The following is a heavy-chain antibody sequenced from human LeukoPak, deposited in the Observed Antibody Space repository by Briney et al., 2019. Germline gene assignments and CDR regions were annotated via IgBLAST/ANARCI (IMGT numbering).Heavy chain of an antibody. CDR1: GYTFTSYV. J-gene: IGHJ4*02. V-gene: IGHV7-4-1*02. CDR2: INTNTGNP. D-gene: IGHD6-13*01. CDR3: ARVSIAAAGTRFDY. Sequence: ASVKVSCKASGYTFTSYVMNWVRQAPGQGLEWMGWINTNTGNPTYAQGFTGRFVFSLDTSVSTAYLQISSLKAEDTAVYYCARVSIAAAGTRFDYWGQGTLVTVSS.